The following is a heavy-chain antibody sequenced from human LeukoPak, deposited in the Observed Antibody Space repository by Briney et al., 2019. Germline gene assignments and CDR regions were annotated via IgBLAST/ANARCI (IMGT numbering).Heavy chain of an antibody. Sequence: PGGSLRLSCEASGFTFSSYAMNWVRQAPGKGLEWVSVISGSGGDTYYADSVKGRFTISRDNSKNTLYLQMNSLRAEDTAAYYCAKDLGYSSSWCDYWGQGTLVTVSS. V-gene: IGHV3-23*01. CDR3: AKDLGYSSSWCDY. CDR2: ISGSGGDT. J-gene: IGHJ4*02. D-gene: IGHD6-13*01. CDR1: GFTFSSYA.